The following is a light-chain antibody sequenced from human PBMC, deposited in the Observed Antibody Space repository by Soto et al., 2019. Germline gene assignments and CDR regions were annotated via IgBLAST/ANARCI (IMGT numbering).Light chain of an antibody. CDR3: QQSYDMPWT. CDR2: AAS. Sequence: DIQMTQSPSPLSASVGDTVTITCRASQSISHYLSWYQQKPGKAPQLLIYAASNLQTGVPSRFSGSGFGTDFTLTISSLQPEDFAAYYCQQSYDMPWTFGLVTKVEI. CDR1: QSISHY. J-gene: IGKJ1*01. V-gene: IGKV1-39*01.